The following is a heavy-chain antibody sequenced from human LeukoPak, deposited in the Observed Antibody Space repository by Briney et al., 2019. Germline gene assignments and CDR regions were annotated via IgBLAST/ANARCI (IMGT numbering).Heavy chain of an antibody. Sequence: PSETLSLTCTVSGGSISSSSYQWDWIRQPPGKGLEWIGSIYYSGSTYYNPSLKSRVTMSVDTSKNQFSLKLSSVTAADTAMYYCARAAEYSSGWYLFDYWGQGILVTVSA. J-gene: IGHJ4*02. V-gene: IGHV4-39*07. CDR1: GGSISSSSYQ. CDR3: ARAAEYSSGWYLFDY. CDR2: IYYSGST. D-gene: IGHD6-19*01.